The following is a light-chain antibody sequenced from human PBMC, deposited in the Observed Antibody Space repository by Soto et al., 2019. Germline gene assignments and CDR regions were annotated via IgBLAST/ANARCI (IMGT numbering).Light chain of an antibody. V-gene: IGLV2-23*01. Sequence: QSALTQPASVSGSPGQSITISCTGTSSDVGSYNLASWYQQHPGKAPKLMIYEGSKRPSGVSNRFSDSKSGNTASLTISGLQAEDEADYYCCAYAGSSTFYVFGTGTKVTVL. CDR2: EGS. CDR3: CAYAGSSTFYV. J-gene: IGLJ1*01. CDR1: SSDVGSYNL.